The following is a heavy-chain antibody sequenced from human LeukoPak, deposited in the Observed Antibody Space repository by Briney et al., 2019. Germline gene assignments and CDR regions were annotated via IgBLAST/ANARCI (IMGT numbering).Heavy chain of an antibody. D-gene: IGHD3-16*02. CDR2: VSGYNGNT. CDR1: GYTFTSYD. Sequence: ASVKVSCKASGYTFTSYDINWVRQATGQGLEWMGWVSGYNGNTDYAQKFQGRVTMTTDRSTNTVYMELRSLGSDDTAVYYCARDRPVMITFGGVIIAAYWGQGTLVSVSS. CDR3: ARDRPVMITFGGVIIAAY. J-gene: IGHJ4*02. V-gene: IGHV1-18*01.